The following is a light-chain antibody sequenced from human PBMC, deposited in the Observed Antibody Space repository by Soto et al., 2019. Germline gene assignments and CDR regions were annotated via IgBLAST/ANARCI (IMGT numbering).Light chain of an antibody. CDR2: GTS. J-gene: IGKJ1*01. V-gene: IGKV3-15*01. CDR3: QQYFNWPPWT. Sequence: EIVLTQSPGTLSLSPGERATLSCRASQSVNSFYLAWYQQKPGQAPRLLIYGTSKRATGIPARFSGSGSGTEFTLTISSLQPEDFAVYYCQQYFNWPPWTFGQGTKVDI. CDR1: QSVNSFY.